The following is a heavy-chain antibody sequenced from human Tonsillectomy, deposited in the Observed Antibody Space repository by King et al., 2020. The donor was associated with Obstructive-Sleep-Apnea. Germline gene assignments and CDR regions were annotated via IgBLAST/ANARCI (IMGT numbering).Heavy chain of an antibody. V-gene: IGHV4-59*01. J-gene: IGHJ5*02. CDR3: ARAREALGWFDP. CDR1: GGSISSYY. D-gene: IGHD3-16*01. Sequence: VQLQESGPGLVKPSETLSLTCTVSGGSISSYYWSWIRQPPGKGLEWIGYIYYSGSTNYNPSLKSRVTISVDTSKNQFSLKLSSVTAADTAVYYCARAREALGWFDPWGQGTLVTVSS. CDR2: IYYSGST.